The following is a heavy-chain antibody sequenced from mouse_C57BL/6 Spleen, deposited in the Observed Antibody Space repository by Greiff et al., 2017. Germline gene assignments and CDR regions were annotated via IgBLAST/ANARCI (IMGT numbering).Heavy chain of an antibody. V-gene: IGHV1-15*01. CDR1: GYTFTDYE. CDR3: TRSNWDNYAMDY. Sequence: QVQLQQSGAELVRPGASVTLSCKASGYTFTDYEMHWVKQTPVHGLEWIGAIDPETGGTAYNQKFKGKAILTADKSSSTAYMELRSLTSEDSAVYDCTRSNWDNYAMDYWGQGTSVTVSS. CDR2: IDPETGGT. D-gene: IGHD4-1*02. J-gene: IGHJ4*01.